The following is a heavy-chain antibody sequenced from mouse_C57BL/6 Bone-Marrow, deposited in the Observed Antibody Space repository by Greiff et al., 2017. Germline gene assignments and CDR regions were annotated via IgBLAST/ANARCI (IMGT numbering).Heavy chain of an antibody. Sequence: QVQLQQPGAELVKPGASVKMSCKASGYTFTSYWITWVKQRPGQGLEWIGDIYPGSGSTNYNEKFKSKATLTVDTSSSTAYMQLSSLTSEDSAVYYCARRDYGSSYGYWYFDVWGTGATVPVSS. J-gene: IGHJ1*03. V-gene: IGHV1-55*01. CDR3: ARRDYGSSYGYWYFDV. CDR1: GYTFTSYW. D-gene: IGHD1-1*01. CDR2: IYPGSGST.